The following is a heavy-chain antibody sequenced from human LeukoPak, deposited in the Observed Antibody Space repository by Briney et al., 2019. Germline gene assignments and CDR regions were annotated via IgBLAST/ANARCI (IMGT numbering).Heavy chain of an antibody. CDR1: GYSISSTFY. D-gene: IGHD2-15*01. Sequence: XTXXLTCNVSGYSISSTFYGAWIRQPPGKGLEWIATISHSATTYYTPSLKSRLTMSVDTSKNQFSLKLSSVTVADTAVYYCARVNTPVATFDYWGQGTLVTVSS. V-gene: IGHV4-38-2*02. CDR2: ISHSATT. J-gene: IGHJ4*02. CDR3: ARVNTPVATFDY.